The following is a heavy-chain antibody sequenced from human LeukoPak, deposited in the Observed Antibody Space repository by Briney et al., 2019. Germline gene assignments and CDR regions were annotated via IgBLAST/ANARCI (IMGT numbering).Heavy chain of an antibody. Sequence: SETLSLTCTVSGGSISSSSYYWGWIHQPPGKGLEWIGSIYYSGSAYYNPSLKGRVTISVDTSKNQFSLKLSSVTAADTAVYYCARAGGPSNYYSYGMDVWGQGTTVTVSS. CDR1: GGSISSSSYY. CDR2: IYYSGSA. V-gene: IGHV4-39*07. D-gene: IGHD1-26*01. CDR3: ARAGGPSNYYSYGMDV. J-gene: IGHJ6*02.